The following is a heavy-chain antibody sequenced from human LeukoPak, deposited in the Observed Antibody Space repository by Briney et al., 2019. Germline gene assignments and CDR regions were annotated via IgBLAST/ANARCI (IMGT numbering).Heavy chain of an antibody. CDR1: GASISSYY. D-gene: IGHD6-19*01. J-gene: IGHJ6*02. V-gene: IGHV4-59*01. CDR3: ARVMDSSGWYLYYGMDV. Sequence: SETLSLACTVSGASISSYYWSWIRQPPGKGLEWIGYIYYSGTTNYNPSLKSRVTISVDTSKNQFSLKLSSVAAADTAVYNCARVMDSSGWYLYYGMDVWGQGTTVTVSS. CDR2: IYYSGTT.